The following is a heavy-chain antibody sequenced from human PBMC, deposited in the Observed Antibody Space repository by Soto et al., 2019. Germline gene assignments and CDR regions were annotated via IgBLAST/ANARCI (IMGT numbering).Heavy chain of an antibody. Sequence: EGSLILSCAASGFTFITSLMNWVRQAPGKGLEWVGRIKSKNDGGTTDYAAPVKGRFTISRDDSKNTVYLQMNSLRTEDTALYYCAADLPGHGGGYEFDYWGQGT. CDR3: AADLPGHGGGYEFDY. V-gene: IGHV3-15*07. D-gene: IGHD2-15*01. CDR2: IKSKNDGGTT. J-gene: IGHJ4*01. CDR1: GFTFITSL.